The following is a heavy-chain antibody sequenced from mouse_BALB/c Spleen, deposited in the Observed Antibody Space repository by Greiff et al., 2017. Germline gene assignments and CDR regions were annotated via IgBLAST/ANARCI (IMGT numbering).Heavy chain of an antibody. CDR3: AKSGVTTMNTTGVMDY. Sequence: EVKLQESGGGLVQPGGSLNLSCAASGFDFSRYWMSWARQAPGKGQEWIGEINPGSSTINYTPSLKDKFIISRDNAKNTLYLQMSKVRSEDTALYYCAKSGVTTMNTTGVMDYWGQGTAVTVSA. D-gene: IGHD2-4*01. CDR1: GFDFSRYW. V-gene: IGHV4-2*02. CDR2: INPGSSTI. J-gene: IGHJ4*01.